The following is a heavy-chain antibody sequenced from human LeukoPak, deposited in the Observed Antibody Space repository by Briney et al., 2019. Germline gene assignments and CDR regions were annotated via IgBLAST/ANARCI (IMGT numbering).Heavy chain of an antibody. CDR1: GYTFTSYG. CDR3: ARDRGWFGELGSSFDP. CDR2: ISAYNGNT. D-gene: IGHD3-10*01. J-gene: IGHJ5*02. V-gene: IGHV1-18*01. Sequence: ASAKVSCKASGYTFTSYGISWVRQAPGQGLEWMGWISAYNGNTNYAQKLQGRVTVTTDTSTSTAYMELRSLRSDDTAVYYCARDRGWFGELGSSFDPWGQGTLVTVSS.